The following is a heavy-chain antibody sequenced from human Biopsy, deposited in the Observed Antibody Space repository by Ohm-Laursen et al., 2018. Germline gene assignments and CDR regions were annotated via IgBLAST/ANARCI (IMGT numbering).Heavy chain of an antibody. J-gene: IGHJ3*01. D-gene: IGHD3-3*01. CDR3: ARLFRLDDYWNDDPPDGFDV. V-gene: IGHV4-61*08. Sequence: SDTLSFTCTVSGGSIGGSGDYWSWIRQPPGKGLEWIGYISDTGTTNYNPSLRGRVAMSVDTSKNQFSLQLTSVTAADTAMFFCARLFRLDDYWNDDPPDGFDVWGQGTMVTVSS. CDR1: GGSIGGSGDY. CDR2: ISDTGTT.